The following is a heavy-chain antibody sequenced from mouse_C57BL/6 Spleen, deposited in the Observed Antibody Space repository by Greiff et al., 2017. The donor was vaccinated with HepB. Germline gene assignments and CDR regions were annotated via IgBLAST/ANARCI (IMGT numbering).Heavy chain of an antibody. CDR1: GYTFTSYW. Sequence: VQLQQPGAELVMPGASVKLSCKASGYTFTSYWMHWVKQRPGQGLEWIGEIDPSDSYTNYNQKFKGKSTLTVDKSSSTAYMQLSSLTSEDSAVSYCARGDYYGSSYYFDYWGQGTTLTVSS. CDR2: IDPSDSYT. D-gene: IGHD1-1*01. CDR3: ARGDYYGSSYYFDY. V-gene: IGHV1-69*01. J-gene: IGHJ2*01.